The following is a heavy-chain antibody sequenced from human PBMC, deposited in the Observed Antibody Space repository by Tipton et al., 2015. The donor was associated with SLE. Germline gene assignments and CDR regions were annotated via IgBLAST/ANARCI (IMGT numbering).Heavy chain of an antibody. CDR1: GGSFSGYY. Sequence: TLSLTCAGDGGSFSGYYCSWVRQTPGTGLEWIGEINHFGAGYYNPSLESRVTISVVTTNKLFSLRLRSVTAADTAVYYCATTLQLVDVFDIWGQGTLVTVS. J-gene: IGHJ3*02. D-gene: IGHD5-24*01. CDR2: INHFGAG. CDR3: ATTLQLVDVFDI. V-gene: IGHV4-34*01.